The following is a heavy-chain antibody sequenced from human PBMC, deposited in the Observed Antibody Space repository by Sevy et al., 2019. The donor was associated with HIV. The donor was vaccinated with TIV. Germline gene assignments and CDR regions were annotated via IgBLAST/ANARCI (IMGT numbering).Heavy chain of an antibody. J-gene: IGHJ4*02. CDR3: AREGCTRPHDY. D-gene: IGHD2-8*01. V-gene: IGHV3-23*01. Sequence: GGSLRLSCAVSGFNFNIYSMSWVRQAPGKGLEWVSTLYCGCGKINYADSVKGRFIISRDDSKNTLYLQMNSLRAEDTAVYFCAREGCTRPHDYWGQGTLVTVSS. CDR2: LYCGCGKI. CDR1: GFNFNIYS.